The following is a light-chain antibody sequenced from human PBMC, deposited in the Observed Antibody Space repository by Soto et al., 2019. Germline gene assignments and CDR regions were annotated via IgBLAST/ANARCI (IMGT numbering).Light chain of an antibody. V-gene: IGLV2-14*03. CDR2: DVS. J-gene: IGLJ2*01. CDR3: SSFATSDTPMV. CDR1: SSDVGGYNH. Sequence: QSVLTQPASVSGSPGQPITISCTGTSSDVGGYNHVSWYQQHPGEAPKLMIYDVSSRPSGVPNRFSGSKAADTASLTISGLQAEDEADYYCSSFATSDTPMVFGGGTKLTVL.